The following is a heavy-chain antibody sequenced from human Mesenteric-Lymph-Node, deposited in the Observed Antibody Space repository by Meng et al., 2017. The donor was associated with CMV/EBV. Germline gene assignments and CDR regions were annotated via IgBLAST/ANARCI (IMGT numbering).Heavy chain of an antibody. CDR1: GGSFSGYY. V-gene: IGHV4-34*01. D-gene: IGHD1-26*01. J-gene: IGHJ4*02. CDR3: ARGPLRWELRYFDY. CDR2: INHSGST. Sequence: SETLSLTCAVYGGSFSGYYWSWIRQPPGKGLEWIGEINHSGSTNYNPSLKSRVTISVDTSKNQFSLKLSSVTAADTAVYYCARGPLRWELRYFDYWGQGTLVTVSS.